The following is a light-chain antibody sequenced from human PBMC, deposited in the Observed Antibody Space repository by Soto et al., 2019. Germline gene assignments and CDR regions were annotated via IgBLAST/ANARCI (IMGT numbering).Light chain of an antibody. CDR1: SXDIGGYNS. J-gene: IGLJ1*01. Sequence: QSALTQSPSASGSPGQSVTISCTGTSXDIGGYNSVSWYQQHPGKAPKVMIYDVSKRPSGVPDRFSGSKSGNTASLTVSALQAEDEADYYCSSYTDRNNLVFGTGTKVILL. CDR3: SSYTDRNNLV. V-gene: IGLV2-8*01. CDR2: DVS.